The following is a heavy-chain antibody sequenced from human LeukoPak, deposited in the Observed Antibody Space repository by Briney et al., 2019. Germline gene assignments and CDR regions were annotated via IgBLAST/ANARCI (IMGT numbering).Heavy chain of an antibody. CDR1: GYTFTGYY. D-gene: IGHD2-15*01. V-gene: IGHV1-2*02. CDR3: AREIPVYCSDGSCYL. CDR2: INPNSGGT. Sequence: ASVKVSCKASGYTFTGYYMHWARQAPGQGLEWMGWINPNSGGTNYAQKFQGRVTMTRDTSISTAYMELSRLRSDDTAVYYCAREIPVYCSDGSCYLWGQGTLVTVSS. J-gene: IGHJ4*02.